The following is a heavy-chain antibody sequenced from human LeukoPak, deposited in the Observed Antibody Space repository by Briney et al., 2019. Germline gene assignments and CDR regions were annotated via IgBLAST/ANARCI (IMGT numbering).Heavy chain of an antibody. CDR2: IYYSGST. CDR1: GGSISSYY. D-gene: IGHD1-20*01. J-gene: IGHJ4*02. V-gene: IGHV4-59*01. CDR3: ARDGSPPYNWNDAHYFDY. Sequence: PSETLSLTCTVSGGSISSYYWSWIRQPPGKGLEWIGYIYYSGSTNYNPSLKSRVTVSVDTSKNQFSLKLSSVTAADTAVYYCARDGSPPYNWNDAHYFDYWGQGTLVTVSS.